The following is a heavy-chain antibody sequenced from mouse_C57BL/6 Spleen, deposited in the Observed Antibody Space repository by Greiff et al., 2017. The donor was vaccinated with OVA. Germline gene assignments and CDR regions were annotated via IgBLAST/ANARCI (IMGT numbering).Heavy chain of an antibody. Sequence: VQLQQSGAELVKPGASVKISCKASGYAFSSYWMNWVKQRPGKGLEWIGQIYPGDGDTNYNGKFKGKATLTADKSSSTAFMQLSSLTSEDSAVYFCARVGWDDYFDYWGQGTTLTVSS. CDR1: GYAFSSYW. D-gene: IGHD4-1*01. J-gene: IGHJ2*01. CDR3: ARVGWDDYFDY. CDR2: IYPGDGDT. V-gene: IGHV1-80*01.